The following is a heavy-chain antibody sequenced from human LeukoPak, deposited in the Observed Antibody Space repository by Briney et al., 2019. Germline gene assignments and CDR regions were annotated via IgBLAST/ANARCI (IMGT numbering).Heavy chain of an antibody. CDR3: AREGYSYGSDAFDI. J-gene: IGHJ3*02. Sequence: GGSLRLSCAASGFTFSSYWMSWVRQAPGKGLEWVANIKQDGSEKYYVDSVKGRFTISRDNAKNSLYLQMNSLRAEDTAVYYCAREGYSYGSDAFDIWGQGTMVTVSS. CDR1: GFTFSSYW. CDR2: IKQDGSEK. D-gene: IGHD5-18*01. V-gene: IGHV3-7*03.